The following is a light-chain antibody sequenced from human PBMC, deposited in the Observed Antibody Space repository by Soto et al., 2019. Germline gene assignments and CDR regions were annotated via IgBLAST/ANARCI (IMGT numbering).Light chain of an antibody. J-gene: IGKJ2*01. V-gene: IGKV3-20*01. CDR3: QQYGTSPPLYT. Sequence: EIVLTQSPGTLYLSPGERATLSCRASQSVDSSYTAWYQQKPGQAPRLLIYCASNRATGITDRFSGTGSGTDFTLTISRLEPEDFAVYYCQQYGTSPPLYTFGQGTKLEI. CDR2: CAS. CDR1: QSVDSSY.